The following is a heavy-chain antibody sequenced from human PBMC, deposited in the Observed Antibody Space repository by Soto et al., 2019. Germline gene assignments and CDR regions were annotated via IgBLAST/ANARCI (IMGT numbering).Heavy chain of an antibody. CDR2: VYYSGST. D-gene: IGHD2-21*02. J-gene: IGHJ4*02. CDR3: ARHVVVTNNGGHYFDY. Sequence: SETLSLTCTVSGGSISSSYNYWGWVRQPPGKGLEGVGSVYYSGSTFYNPSLESRVTISVDTSKNQFSLKLSSVTAADTTVYYCARHVVVTNNGGHYFDYWGQGTQVTVSS. CDR1: GGSISSSYNY. V-gene: IGHV4-39*01.